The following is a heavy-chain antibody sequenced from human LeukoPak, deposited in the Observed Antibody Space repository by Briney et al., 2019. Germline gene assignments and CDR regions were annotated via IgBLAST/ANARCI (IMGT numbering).Heavy chain of an antibody. CDR3: ARGDTSTDAFDI. D-gene: IGHD5-12*01. J-gene: IGHJ3*02. V-gene: IGHV1-8*01. Sequence: ASVTVSCKASGYTFTSYDINWVRQATGQGLEWMGWMNFYSGNTGYVQKFQGRVTMTRDTSISTAYMELSSLRSEDTAVYYCARGDTSTDAFDIWGQGAMVTVSS. CDR2: MNFYSGNT. CDR1: GYTFTSYD.